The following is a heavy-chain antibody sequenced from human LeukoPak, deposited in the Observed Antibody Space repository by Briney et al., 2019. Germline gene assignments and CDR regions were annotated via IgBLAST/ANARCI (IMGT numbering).Heavy chain of an antibody. Sequence: GGTLRLSCAASGFTFSSYGMSWVRQAPGKGLEWVSAISGSGGSTYHADSVKGRFTISRDNSKNTLYLQMNSLRAEDTAVYYCAKVDYGDYEAFDYWGQGTLVTVSS. CDR2: ISGSGGST. CDR1: GFTFSSYG. D-gene: IGHD4-17*01. V-gene: IGHV3-23*01. J-gene: IGHJ4*02. CDR3: AKVDYGDYEAFDY.